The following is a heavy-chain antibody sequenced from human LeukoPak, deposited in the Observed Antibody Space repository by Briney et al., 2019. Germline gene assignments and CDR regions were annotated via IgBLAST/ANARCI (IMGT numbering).Heavy chain of an antibody. CDR1: GGSISSYY. V-gene: IGHV4-59*01. D-gene: IGHD2-2*01. J-gene: IGHJ5*02. CDR3: AGEQVGYSSSTSCRRRFDP. Sequence: PSETLSLTCTVSGGSISSYYWSWIRQPPGKGLEWIGYIYYSGSTNYNPSLKSRVTISVDTSKNQFSLKLSSVTAADTAVYYCAGEQVGYSSSTSCRRRFDPWGQGTLVTVSS. CDR2: IYYSGST.